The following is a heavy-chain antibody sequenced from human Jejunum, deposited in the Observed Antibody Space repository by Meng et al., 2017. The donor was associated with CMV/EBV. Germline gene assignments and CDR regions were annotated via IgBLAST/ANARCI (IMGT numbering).Heavy chain of an antibody. CDR2: IYADSGS. CDR1: GFAFGSYT. CDR3: AKSRLSD. V-gene: IGHV3-23*03. J-gene: IGHJ4*02. Sequence: SLKISCVASGFAFGSYTMSWVRQSPGKGLEWVSLIYADSGSYYIDSVKGRFTISRDNSKNTLYLQMNSLRVDDTAVYYCAKSRLSDCGPGTVVTVSS.